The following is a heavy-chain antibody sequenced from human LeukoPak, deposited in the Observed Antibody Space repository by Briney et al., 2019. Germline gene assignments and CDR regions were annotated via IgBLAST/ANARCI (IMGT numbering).Heavy chain of an antibody. Sequence: GSLRLSCSASGFTFSSYAMYWVRQAPGKGLEYVSAISSNVVSTYYADSVKGRFTISRDNSKDTLYLQMTSLRDEDTAVYYCVKKAVGGAKGWFDPWGQGTLVTVSS. V-gene: IGHV3-64D*06. D-gene: IGHD1-26*01. J-gene: IGHJ5*02. CDR2: ISSNVVST. CDR1: GFTFSSYA. CDR3: VKKAVGGAKGWFDP.